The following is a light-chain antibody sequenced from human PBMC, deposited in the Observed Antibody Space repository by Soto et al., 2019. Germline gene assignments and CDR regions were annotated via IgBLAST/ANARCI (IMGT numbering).Light chain of an antibody. CDR2: AAS. CDR1: QDIRYD. J-gene: IGKJ1*01. CDR3: LQDYTYPWT. Sequence: AIQMTQSPSSLSASVGDRVTITCRASQDIRYDLGWYQQTPGKAPKLLIYAASSLQSEVPSRFSGSGSGTDFTLTISSLQPEDFATYYCLQDYTYPWTFGQGTKVEIK. V-gene: IGKV1-6*01.